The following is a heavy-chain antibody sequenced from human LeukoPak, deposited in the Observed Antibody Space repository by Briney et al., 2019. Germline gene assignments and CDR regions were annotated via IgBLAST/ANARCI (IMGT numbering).Heavy chain of an antibody. CDR2: MNPNSGNT. CDR1: GYTFTSYD. Sequence: ASVKVSCKASGYTFTSYDINWVRQATGQGFEWMGWMNPNSGNTGYAQKFQGRVTMTRNTSISTAYMELSSLRSEDTAVYYCARGPYYDFWSGYYHYYYYGMDVWGQGTTVTVSS. D-gene: IGHD3-3*01. J-gene: IGHJ6*02. CDR3: ARGPYYDFWSGYYHYYYYGMDV. V-gene: IGHV1-8*01.